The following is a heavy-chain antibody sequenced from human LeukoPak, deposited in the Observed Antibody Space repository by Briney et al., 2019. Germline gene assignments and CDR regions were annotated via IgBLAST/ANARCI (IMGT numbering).Heavy chain of an antibody. V-gene: IGHV1-18*04. CDR1: GYTFTSYG. D-gene: IGHD3-10*01. Sequence: ASVKVSCKASGYTFTSYGISWVRQAPGQGLEWMGWISAYNGNTNYAQKLQGRVAMTTDTSTSTAYMELRSLRSDDTAVYYCARGPISLWFGDLFIYWGQGTLVTVSS. CDR3: ARGPISLWFGDLFIY. J-gene: IGHJ4*02. CDR2: ISAYNGNT.